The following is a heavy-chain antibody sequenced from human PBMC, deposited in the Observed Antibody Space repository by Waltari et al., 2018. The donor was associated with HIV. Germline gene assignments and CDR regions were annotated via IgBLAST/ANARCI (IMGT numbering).Heavy chain of an antibody. J-gene: IGHJ3*02. V-gene: IGHV3-21*01. D-gene: IGHD3-10*01. CDR3: ARSFITMVRGVIPSAFDI. CDR2: ISSSSSYI. Sequence: EVQLVESGGGLVKPGGSLRLSCAASGFTFSSYRMNWLRQAPGTGLEWVSSISSSSSYIYYADSVKGRFTISRDNAKNSLYLQMNSLRAEDTAVYYCARSFITMVRGVIPSAFDIWGQGTMVTVSS. CDR1: GFTFSSYR.